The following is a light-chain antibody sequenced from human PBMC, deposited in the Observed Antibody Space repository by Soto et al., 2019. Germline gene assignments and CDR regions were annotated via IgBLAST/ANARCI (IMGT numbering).Light chain of an antibody. V-gene: IGLV1-44*01. CDR3: AAWDDSLNGVV. Sequence: QSVLTQPPSASGTPGQRVTISCSGSISNIGSYTVNWYQQLPGTAPKLLIYNNNQRPSGVPDRFSGSKSDTSASLAISGRQSEDEADYYCAAWDDSLNGVVFGGGTKLTVL. J-gene: IGLJ2*01. CDR2: NNN. CDR1: ISNIGSYT.